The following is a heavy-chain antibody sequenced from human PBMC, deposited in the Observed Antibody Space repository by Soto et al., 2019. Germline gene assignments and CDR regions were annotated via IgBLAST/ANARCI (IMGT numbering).Heavy chain of an antibody. CDR1: GGTFSNYA. D-gene: IGHD3-3*01. Sequence: QVQLVQSGAEVKNPGSSVRVSCKASGGTFSNYAISWVRQAPGQGLEWMGGIIPPLGTTNYAQKFQGRVTITADESTRTAYMELSSLRSEDRAVYYCARGGLWNGYYSWFDPWGQGTLVTVSS. J-gene: IGHJ5*02. V-gene: IGHV1-69*11. CDR2: IIPPLGTT. CDR3: ARGGLWNGYYSWFDP.